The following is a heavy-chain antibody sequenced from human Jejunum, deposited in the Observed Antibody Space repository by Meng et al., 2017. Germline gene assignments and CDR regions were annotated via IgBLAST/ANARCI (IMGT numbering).Heavy chain of an antibody. CDR3: ARKGGTYSTGHFPHFDY. D-gene: IGHD6-19*01. Sequence: QVRRRESGPGRVQPSGTLSLTCAVSGDSISSDNWWSWGRQPPGKGPEWIGDIFRTGTSNYSPSLRSRVAIYMDKSKNQFSLSLNSVTAADTAVYYCARKGGTYSTGHFPHFDYWGQGTLVTVSS. CDR2: IFRTGTS. CDR1: GDSISSDNW. J-gene: IGHJ4*02. V-gene: IGHV4-4*02.